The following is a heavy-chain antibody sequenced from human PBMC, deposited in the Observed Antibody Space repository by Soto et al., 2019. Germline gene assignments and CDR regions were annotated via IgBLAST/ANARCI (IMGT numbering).Heavy chain of an antibody. CDR1: GYTFTSYD. J-gene: IGHJ5*02. V-gene: IGHV1-8*01. CDR3: ARALPDQEYNWFDP. CDR2: MNPNSGNT. Sequence: ASVKVSCKASGYTFTSYDINWVRQATGQGLEWMGWMNPNSGNTGYAQKFQGRVTMTRNTSISTAYMELGSLRSEDTAVYYCARALPDQEYNWFDPWGQGTLVTVSS.